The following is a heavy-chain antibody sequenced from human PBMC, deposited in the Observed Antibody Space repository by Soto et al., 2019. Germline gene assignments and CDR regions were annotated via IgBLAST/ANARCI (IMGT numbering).Heavy chain of an antibody. CDR1: GGSISSGGYY. D-gene: IGHD3-10*01. CDR2: IYYSGST. V-gene: IGHV4-31*03. Sequence: SETLSLTCTVSGGSISSGGYYWSWIRQHPGKGLEWIGYIYYSGSTYYNPSLKSRVTISVDTPKNQFSLKLSSVTAADTAVYYCARYPRYGSGSYYYYYGMDVWGQGTTVTVSS. J-gene: IGHJ6*02. CDR3: ARYPRYGSGSYYYYYGMDV.